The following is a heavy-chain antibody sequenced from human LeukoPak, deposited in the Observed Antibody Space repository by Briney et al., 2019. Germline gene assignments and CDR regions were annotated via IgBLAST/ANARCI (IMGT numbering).Heavy chain of an antibody. Sequence: GGSLRLSCAASGFTVSSDYMSWVRQAPGKGLEWVSVIYSGGSTYYADSVKGRFTISRDNAKNTLYLQMNSLRAEDTAVYYCAHGSMYQLDYWGQGTLVTVSS. CDR3: AHGSMYQLDY. CDR1: GFTVSSDY. J-gene: IGHJ4*02. CDR2: IYSGGST. V-gene: IGHV3-53*01. D-gene: IGHD2-2*01.